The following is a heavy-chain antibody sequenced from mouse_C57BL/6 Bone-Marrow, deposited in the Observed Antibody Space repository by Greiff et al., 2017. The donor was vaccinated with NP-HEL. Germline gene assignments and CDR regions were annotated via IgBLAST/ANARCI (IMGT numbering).Heavy chain of an antibody. J-gene: IGHJ4*01. CDR3: ARGDYYGNYAGAMDY. V-gene: IGHV1-76*01. CDR1: GYTFTDYY. Sequence: QVQLQQSGAELVRPGASVKLSCKASGYTFTDYYINWVKQRPGQGLEWIARIYPGSGNTYYNEKFKGKATLTAEKSSSTAYMQLSSLTSEDSAVYFCARGDYYGNYAGAMDYWGQGTSVTVSS. D-gene: IGHD2-1*01. CDR2: IYPGSGNT.